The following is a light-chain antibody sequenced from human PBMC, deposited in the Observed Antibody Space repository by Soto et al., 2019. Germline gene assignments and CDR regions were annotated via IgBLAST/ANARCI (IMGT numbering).Light chain of an antibody. J-gene: IGLJ2*01. CDR1: SSDVGGYNY. CDR3: SSYTSSITLV. V-gene: IGLV2-14*01. CDR2: DVS. Sequence: QSALTQPAPVSGSPGQSITLSCTGTSSDVGGYNYVSWYQQYPGKAPKLMIYDVSNRPSGVSNRFSGSKSGNTASLTISGLQAEDEADYYCSSYTSSITLVFGGGTKLTVL.